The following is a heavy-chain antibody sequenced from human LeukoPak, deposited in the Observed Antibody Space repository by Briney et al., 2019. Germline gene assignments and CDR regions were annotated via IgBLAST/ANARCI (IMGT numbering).Heavy chain of an antibody. V-gene: IGHV4-4*07. CDR3: ARDRWSGSYYNAFDI. CDR2: IYTSGST. J-gene: IGHJ3*02. CDR1: GGSISSYY. Sequence: SGTLSLTCTVSGGSISSYYWSWIRQPAGKGLEWIGRIYTSGSTNYNPSLKSRVTMSVDTSKNQFSLKLSSVTAADTAVYYCARDRWSGSYYNAFDIWGQGTMVTVSS. D-gene: IGHD1-26*01.